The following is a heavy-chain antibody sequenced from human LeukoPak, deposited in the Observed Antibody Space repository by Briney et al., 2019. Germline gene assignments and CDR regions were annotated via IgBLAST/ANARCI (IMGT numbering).Heavy chain of an antibody. CDR3: ARGSSYCGGDCYLY. Sequence: TGGSLRLSCAASGFTFSSYWMSWVRQAPGKGLEWVSIIYSDGSTSYADSVKGRFTISRDNSKNTLSLQMNSLRAEDTAMYYCARGSSYCGGDCYLYWGQGTLVTVSS. V-gene: IGHV3-66*01. CDR1: GFTFSSYW. D-gene: IGHD2-21*02. CDR2: IYSDGST. J-gene: IGHJ4*02.